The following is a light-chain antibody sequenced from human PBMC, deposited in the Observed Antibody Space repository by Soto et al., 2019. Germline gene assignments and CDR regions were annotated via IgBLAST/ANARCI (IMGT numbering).Light chain of an antibody. CDR3: QQYGDWPPET. J-gene: IGKJ2*01. Sequence: EVVLTQSPATLSVSPGDRATLSCRASQSVSRNLAWYQQKPGQAPRLLIYGASTRATGVPARFSGSGSATECTLSSSSLQSEDVAVYYCQQYGDWPPETFGQGTKLEI. V-gene: IGKV3-15*01. CDR2: GAS. CDR1: QSVSRN.